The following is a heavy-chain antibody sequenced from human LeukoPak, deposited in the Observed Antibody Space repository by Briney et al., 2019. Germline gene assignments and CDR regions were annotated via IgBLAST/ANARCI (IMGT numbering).Heavy chain of an antibody. V-gene: IGHV3-23*01. D-gene: IGHD4-17*01. CDR1: GFTFSSYA. CDR2: VSGSGDAT. J-gene: IGHJ4*02. CDR3: AKGEGTVTTFFDS. Sequence: GGSLRLSCAASGFTFSSYAMSWVRQAPGKGLEWVSSVSGSGDATSYPDSVKGRLTISRDNSKNTLYLQMNSLSAEDTALYYCAKGEGTVTTFFDSWGQGTLVTVSS.